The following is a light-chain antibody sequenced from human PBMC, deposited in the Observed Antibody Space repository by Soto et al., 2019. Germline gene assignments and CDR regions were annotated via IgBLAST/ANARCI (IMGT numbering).Light chain of an antibody. CDR3: QQYRSSPRT. CDR1: QSVSSSY. V-gene: IGKV3-20*01. CDR2: GAS. Sequence: EIVLTQSPGTLSLSPGERATLSCRASQSVSSSYLAWYQQKPGQAPRLLIYGASSRATGIPDRFSGSGSGTDFTLTISRLEPEDFAVYYCQQYRSSPRTFGQGTQV. J-gene: IGKJ1*01.